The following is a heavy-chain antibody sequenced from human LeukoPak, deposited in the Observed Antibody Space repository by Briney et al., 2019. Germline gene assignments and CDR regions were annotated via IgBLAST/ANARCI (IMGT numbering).Heavy chain of an antibody. CDR1: GGSIISYY. CDR3: ARSGGSNYNWFDP. V-gene: IGHV4-59*08. D-gene: IGHD2-15*01. CDR2: IYYSGST. Sequence: SETLSLTCTVSGGSIISYYWSWIRQPPGKGLEWIGYIYYSGSTNYNHSLKSRVTISVDTSKNQVSLKLSSVTAADTAVYYCARSGGSNYNWFDPWGQGTLVTVSS. J-gene: IGHJ5*02.